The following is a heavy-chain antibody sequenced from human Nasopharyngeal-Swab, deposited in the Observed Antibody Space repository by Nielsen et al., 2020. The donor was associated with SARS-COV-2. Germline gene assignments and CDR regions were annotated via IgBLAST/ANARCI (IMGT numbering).Heavy chain of an antibody. D-gene: IGHD5-18*01. CDR1: GFTFSSYA. CDR3: AKVHVDTAMVMDY. V-gene: IGHV3-30*18. CDR2: ISYDGSNK. J-gene: IGHJ4*02. Sequence: GGSLRLSCAASGFTFSSYAMSWVRQAPGKGLEWVAVISYDGSNKYYADSVKGRFTISRDNSKNTLYLQMNSLRAEDTAVYYCAKVHVDTAMVMDYWGQGTLVTVSS.